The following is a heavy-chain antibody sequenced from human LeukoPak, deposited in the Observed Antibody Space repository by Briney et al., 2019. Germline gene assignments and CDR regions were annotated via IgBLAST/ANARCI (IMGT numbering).Heavy chain of an antibody. CDR3: ARGSGYYIY. CDR1: GFTFSSYA. Sequence: GGSLRLSCAASGFTFSSYAMHWVRQAPGKGLEWVAVISYDGSNKYYADSVKGRFTISRDNARNSLYLQMNSLRAEDTAFYYCARGSGYYIYWGQGTLVTVSS. CDR2: ISYDGSNK. V-gene: IGHV3-30-3*01. J-gene: IGHJ4*02. D-gene: IGHD3-22*01.